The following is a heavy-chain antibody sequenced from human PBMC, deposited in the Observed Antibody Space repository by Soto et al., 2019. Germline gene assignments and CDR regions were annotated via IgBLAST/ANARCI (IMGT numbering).Heavy chain of an antibody. V-gene: IGHV1-69*13. Sequence: SVKVSCKASGGTFSSYAISWVRQAPGQGLEWVGGIIPIFGTANYAQKFQGRVTITADESTSTAYMELSSLRSEDTAVYYCARDFGPRAAYYGMDVWGQGTTVTVSS. J-gene: IGHJ6*02. CDR1: GGTFSSYA. CDR3: ARDFGPRAAYYGMDV. D-gene: IGHD3-10*01. CDR2: IIPIFGTA.